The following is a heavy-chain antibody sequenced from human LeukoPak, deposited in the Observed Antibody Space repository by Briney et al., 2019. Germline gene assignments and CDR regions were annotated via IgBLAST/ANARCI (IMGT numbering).Heavy chain of an antibody. D-gene: IGHD1-7*01. CDR3: ARNYMGYAFDI. J-gene: IGHJ3*02. V-gene: IGHV4-59*01. Sequence: PSETLSLTCTVSGGSISSYYWSWIRQPPGKGLEWIGYIYYSGSTTYNPSLESRVTISVGTSKNQFSLKLSSVTAADTAVYYCARNYMGYAFDIWGQGTMVTVSS. CDR1: GGSISSYY. CDR2: IYYSGST.